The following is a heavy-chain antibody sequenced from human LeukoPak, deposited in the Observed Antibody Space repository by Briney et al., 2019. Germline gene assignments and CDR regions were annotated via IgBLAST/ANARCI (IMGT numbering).Heavy chain of an antibody. Sequence: GGSLRLSCAASGFTFSSYEMNWVRQAPGKGLEWVSFITSSGNTMYYADSVKGRFTISRDNAKDSLYLQMNSLRADDTAVYYCARLRSKYWFDPWGQGTLVTVSS. J-gene: IGHJ5*02. CDR3: ARLRSKYWFDP. D-gene: IGHD4-11*01. CDR2: ITSSGNTM. V-gene: IGHV3-48*03. CDR1: GFTFSSYE.